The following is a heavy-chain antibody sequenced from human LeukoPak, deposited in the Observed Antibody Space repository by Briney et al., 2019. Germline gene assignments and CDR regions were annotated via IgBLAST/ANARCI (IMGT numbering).Heavy chain of an antibody. J-gene: IGHJ4*02. D-gene: IGHD1-26*01. Sequence: SETLSLTCAVYGGSLSGYYWSWIRQPPGKGLEWIGEINHSGSTNYNPSLKSRVTISVDTSKNQFSLKLSSVTAADTAVYYCARMGIVGATGYFDYWGQGTLVTVSS. V-gene: IGHV4-34*01. CDR1: GGSLSGYY. CDR2: INHSGST. CDR3: ARMGIVGATGYFDY.